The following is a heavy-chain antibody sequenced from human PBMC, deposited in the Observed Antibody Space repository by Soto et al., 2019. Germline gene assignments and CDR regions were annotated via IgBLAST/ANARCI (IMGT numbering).Heavy chain of an antibody. CDR2: ISAYNGNT. CDR1: GYTFTSYG. Sequence: ASVKVSFKASGYTFTSYGISWVRQAPGQGLEWMGWISAYNGNTSYAQKLQGRVTMTTDTSTSTAYMELRSLRSDDTAVYYCASSAGGIDDSSGNYWGQGTLVTVSS. J-gene: IGHJ4*02. D-gene: IGHD3-22*01. CDR3: ASSAGGIDDSSGNY. V-gene: IGHV1-18*01.